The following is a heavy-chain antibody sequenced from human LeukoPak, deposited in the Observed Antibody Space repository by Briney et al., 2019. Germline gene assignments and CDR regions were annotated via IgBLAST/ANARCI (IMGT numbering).Heavy chain of an antibody. Sequence: GGSLRLSCAASGFTFSSYAMNWVRQAPGKGLEWVPYINSGGSTLYYADSVKGRFTISRDNSKNTLYLQMNSLRAEDTAVYYCAKDADSSGYRGSYFDYWGQGTLVTVSS. D-gene: IGHD3-22*01. CDR2: INSGGSTL. CDR1: GFTFSSYA. V-gene: IGHV3-23*01. CDR3: AKDADSSGYRGSYFDY. J-gene: IGHJ4*02.